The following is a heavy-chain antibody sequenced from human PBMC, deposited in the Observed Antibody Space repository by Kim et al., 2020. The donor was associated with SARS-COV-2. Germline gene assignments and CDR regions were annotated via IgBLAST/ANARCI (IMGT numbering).Heavy chain of an antibody. V-gene: IGHV1-18*01. J-gene: IGHJ6*02. CDR2: T. Sequence: TNYAQKLQGRVTMTTDTSTSTAYMELRSLRSDDTAVYYCARDFSHTRMDVWGQGTTVTVSS. D-gene: IGHD3-3*02. CDR3: ARDFSHTRMDV.